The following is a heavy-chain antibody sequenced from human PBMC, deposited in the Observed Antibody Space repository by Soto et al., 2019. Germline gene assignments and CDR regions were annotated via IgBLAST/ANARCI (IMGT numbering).Heavy chain of an antibody. CDR3: ARDRCSGGSCRRPKYFDY. J-gene: IGHJ4*02. V-gene: IGHV1-18*01. CDR2: ISAYNGNT. D-gene: IGHD2-15*01. CDR1: GYTFTSYG. Sequence: ASGKVSCKASGYTFTSYGISWVRQAPGQGLEWMGWISAYNGNTNYAQKLQGRVTMTTDTSTSTAYMELRSLRSDDTAVYYCARDRCSGGSCRRPKYFDYWGQGTLVTVSS.